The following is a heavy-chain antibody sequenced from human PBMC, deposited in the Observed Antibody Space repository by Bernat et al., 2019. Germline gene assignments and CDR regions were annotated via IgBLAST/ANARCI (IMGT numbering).Heavy chain of an antibody. D-gene: IGHD3-16*01. Sequence: EVQLLESGGGLVQPGGSLRLSCAASGFTVSSAVMNWVRQAPGKGLEWVSALNTGGDTFYADSAEGRLTTSRDNAKNTLYLQMNSLRVEDTGVYYCARDVNWGYDCWGQGALGTVA. J-gene: IGHJ4*02. CDR3: ARDVNWGYDC. CDR1: GFTVSSAV. CDR2: LNTGGDT. V-gene: IGHV3-66*01.